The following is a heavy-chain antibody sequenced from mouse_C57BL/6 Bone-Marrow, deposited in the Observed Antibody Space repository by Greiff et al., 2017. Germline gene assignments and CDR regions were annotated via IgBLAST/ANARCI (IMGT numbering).Heavy chain of an antibody. J-gene: IGHJ3*01. CDR1: GYTFTSYG. V-gene: IGHV1-81*01. D-gene: IGHD1-1*01. CDR2: IYTRSGNT. CDR3: ARVEWDYAESERFAY. Sequence: VQVVESGAELARPGASVKLSCKASGYTFTSYGISWVKQRTGQGLEWIGEIYTRSGNTYYNEKFKGKATLTADKSSSTAYMELRSLTSEDSAVYFCARVEWDYAESERFAYWGQGTLVTVSA.